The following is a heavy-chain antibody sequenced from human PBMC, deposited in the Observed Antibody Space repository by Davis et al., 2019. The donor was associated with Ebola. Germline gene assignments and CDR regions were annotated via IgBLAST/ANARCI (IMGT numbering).Heavy chain of an antibody. CDR3: ARAESSSPVPYYYYYYYMDV. V-gene: IGHV3-21*01. CDR1: GFTFSSYI. CDR2: ISSSSSYI. D-gene: IGHD6-13*01. J-gene: IGHJ6*03. Sequence: GESLKISCAASGFTFSSYIMNWVRQAPGKGLEWVSSISSSSSYIYYADSVKGRFTISRDNAKNSLYLQMNSLRAEDTAVYYCARAESSSPVPYYYYYYYMDVWGKGTTVTVSS.